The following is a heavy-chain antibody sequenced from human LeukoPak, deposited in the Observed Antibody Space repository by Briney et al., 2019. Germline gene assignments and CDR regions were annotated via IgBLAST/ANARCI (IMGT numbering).Heavy chain of an antibody. V-gene: IGHV3-30*18. Sequence: GRSLRLSCAASGFTFSSYGMHWVRQAPGKGLEWVAVISYDGSNKYYADSVKGRFAISRDNSKNTLYLQMNSLRAEDTAVYYCAKDLTRIAAAGTSDYWGQGTLVTVSS. D-gene: IGHD6-13*01. CDR2: ISYDGSNK. CDR1: GFTFSSYG. CDR3: AKDLTRIAAAGTSDY. J-gene: IGHJ4*02.